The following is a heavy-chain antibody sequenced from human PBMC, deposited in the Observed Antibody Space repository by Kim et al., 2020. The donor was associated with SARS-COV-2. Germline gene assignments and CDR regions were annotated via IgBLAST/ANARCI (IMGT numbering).Heavy chain of an antibody. CDR3: ARDATDYGDYWSGYYYGMDV. Sequence: GGSLRPSCATSGFTVSSNYMSWVRQAPGKGLEWVSVIYSGGSTYYADSVKGRFTISRDNSKNTLYLQMNSLRAEDTAVYYCARDATDYGDYWSGYYYGMDVWGQGTTVTVSS. D-gene: IGHD4-17*01. CDR2: IYSGGST. V-gene: IGHV3-66*01. J-gene: IGHJ6*02. CDR1: GFTVSSNY.